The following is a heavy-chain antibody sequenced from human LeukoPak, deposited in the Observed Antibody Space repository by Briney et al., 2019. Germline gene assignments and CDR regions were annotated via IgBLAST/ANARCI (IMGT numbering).Heavy chain of an antibody. J-gene: IGHJ6*03. Sequence: PGGSLRLSCAASGFTFSNYWMSWVRQAPGKGLEWVANIKQDGSEKYYVDSVKGRFTISRDNAKNSLYLQMNSLRVEDTAIYYCARDPYNGAYSEGYYYYYMDVWGKGTTVTVSS. V-gene: IGHV3-7*01. D-gene: IGHD1-1*01. CDR3: ARDPYNGAYSEGYYYYYMDV. CDR1: GFTFSNYW. CDR2: IKQDGSEK.